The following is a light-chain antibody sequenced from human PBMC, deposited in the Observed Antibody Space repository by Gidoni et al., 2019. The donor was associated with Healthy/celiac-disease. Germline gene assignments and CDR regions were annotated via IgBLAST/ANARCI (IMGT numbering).Light chain of an antibody. J-gene: IGKJ2*01. V-gene: IGKV4-1*01. CDR2: WAS. Sequence: DIVMTQSPDSLAVSLGERATINCKSSQSVLYSSNNKNYLAWYQQKPGQPPKLLIYWASTRESGVPDRLSGSGSGTDFTLTISSLQAEDVAVYYCQQYYSTPPLFGQGTKLEIK. CDR1: QSVLYSSNNKNY. CDR3: QQYYSTPPL.